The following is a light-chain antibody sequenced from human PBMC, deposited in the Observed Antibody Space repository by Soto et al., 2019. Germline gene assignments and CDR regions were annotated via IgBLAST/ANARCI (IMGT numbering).Light chain of an antibody. CDR3: SSSTGSSTRV. CDR1: SSDVGGYNY. J-gene: IGLJ1*01. CDR2: DVD. Sequence: QSALTQPASVSGSPGQSIPISCTGTSSDVGGYNYVSWYQHHPGKAPKLIIYDVDNRPSGVSDRFSGSKSGNTASLTISGLQAEDEADYYCSSSTGSSTRVFGTGTKLTVL. V-gene: IGLV2-14*03.